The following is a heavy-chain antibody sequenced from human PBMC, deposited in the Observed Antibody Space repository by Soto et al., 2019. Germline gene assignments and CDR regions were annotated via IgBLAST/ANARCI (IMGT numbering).Heavy chain of an antibody. CDR1: GGSITSSGYY. CDR2: TSNSGST. Sequence: QVQLQESGPGLVKPSQTLSLTCTVSGGSITSSGYYWSWIRQHPGEGLEWIGFTSNSGSTSYNPSLKSRVTLSVDTSSTQFSPNLKSVTAADTAVYYCARGGGSTKVDYWGQGTLVTVSP. J-gene: IGHJ4*02. V-gene: IGHV4-31*03. D-gene: IGHD2-2*01. CDR3: ARGGGSTKVDY.